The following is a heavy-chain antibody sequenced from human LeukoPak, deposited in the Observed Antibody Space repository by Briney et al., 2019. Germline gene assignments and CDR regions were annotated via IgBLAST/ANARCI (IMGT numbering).Heavy chain of an antibody. Sequence: ASVTVSFKASVYTFTNYGISWVRPAPGQGVEWMGCISAYNGNTNYAQKLQGRVSMTTAPSTSTAYMELRSLRSEDTDVYYRARVCLVRGVIMCFDYWGQGTLVTVPS. J-gene: IGHJ4*02. D-gene: IGHD3-10*01. V-gene: IGHV1-18*01. CDR3: ARVCLVRGVIMCFDY. CDR2: ISAYNGNT. CDR1: VYTFTNYG.